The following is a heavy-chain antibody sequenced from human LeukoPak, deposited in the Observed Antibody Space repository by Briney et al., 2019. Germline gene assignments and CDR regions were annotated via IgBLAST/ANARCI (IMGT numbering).Heavy chain of an antibody. J-gene: IGHJ4*02. CDR1: GYSISSGYY. D-gene: IGHD1-26*01. CDR2: IYHSGST. CDR3: AKVGATRPAELDY. V-gene: IGHV4-38-2*02. Sequence: SETLSLTCTVSGYSISSGYYWGWIRQPPGKGLEWIGSIYHSGSTYYNPSLKSRVTISVDTSKNQFSLKLSSVTAADTAVYYCAKVGATRPAELDYWGQGTLVTVSS.